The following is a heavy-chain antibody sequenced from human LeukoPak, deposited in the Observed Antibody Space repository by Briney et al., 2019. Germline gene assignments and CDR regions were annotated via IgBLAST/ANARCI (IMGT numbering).Heavy chain of an antibody. CDR1: GFTFSSYG. J-gene: IGHJ5*02. CDR2: ISVDGSNE. D-gene: IGHD2-2*01. V-gene: IGHV3-30*18. Sequence: GGSLRLSCAASGFTFSSYGMHWVRQAPGKGLEWVAVISVDGSNEYYADSVKGRFTISRDNSKNTLYLQMNSLRAEDTAVYYCAKDALEGYCSSTSCYGAPNWFDPWGQGTLVTVSS. CDR3: AKDALEGYCSSTSCYGAPNWFDP.